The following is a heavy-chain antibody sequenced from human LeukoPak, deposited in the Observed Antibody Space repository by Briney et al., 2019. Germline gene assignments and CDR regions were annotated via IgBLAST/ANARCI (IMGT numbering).Heavy chain of an antibody. D-gene: IGHD1-7*01. CDR1: GFTFSNYS. V-gene: IGHV3-21*01. Sequence: PGGSLRLSCAASGFTFSNYSMNWVRQAPGKGLEWVSSISPSSSSIYNADSVKGRFTISRDNARNSLYLQVNSLRAEDTAVYYCARDRDWNSGFDYWGQGTLVTVSS. CDR2: ISPSSSSI. CDR3: ARDRDWNSGFDY. J-gene: IGHJ4*02.